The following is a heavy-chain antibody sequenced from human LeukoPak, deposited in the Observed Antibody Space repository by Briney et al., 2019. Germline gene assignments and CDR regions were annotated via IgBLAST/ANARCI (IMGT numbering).Heavy chain of an antibody. Sequence: ASVKVSCKASGYTFTSYGISWVRQAPGQGLEWMGWISAYNGNANYAQKLQGRVTMTTDTSTSTAYMELRSLRSDDTAVYYCARNFDYGDYDDYWGQGTLVTVSS. J-gene: IGHJ4*02. CDR3: ARNFDYGDYDDY. CDR2: ISAYNGNA. V-gene: IGHV1-18*01. D-gene: IGHD4-17*01. CDR1: GYTFTSYG.